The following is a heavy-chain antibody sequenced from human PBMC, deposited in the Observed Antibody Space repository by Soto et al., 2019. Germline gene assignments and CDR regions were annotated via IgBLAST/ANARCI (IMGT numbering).Heavy chain of an antibody. J-gene: IGHJ4*02. V-gene: IGHV4-34*01. CDR3: ARAATSDILTGTDY. Sequence: SETLSLTCAVYGGSFSGYYWSWILQPPGKGLEWIGEINHSGSTNYNPSLKSRVTISVDTSKNQFSLKLSSVTAADTAVYYCARAATSDILTGTDYWGQGTLVTVSS. D-gene: IGHD3-9*01. CDR1: GGSFSGYY. CDR2: INHSGST.